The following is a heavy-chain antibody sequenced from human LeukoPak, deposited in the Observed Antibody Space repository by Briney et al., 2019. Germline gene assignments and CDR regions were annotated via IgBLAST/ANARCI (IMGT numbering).Heavy chain of an antibody. Sequence: PSETLSLTCTVSGGSISSSNYYWGWIRQPPGKGLEWIGSIYYSGSIYYNPSLKSRVTISVDTSKNQFSLKLSSVAAADTAVYYCARDPTAAGKGAWFDSWGQGTLVTVSS. J-gene: IGHJ5*01. V-gene: IGHV4-39*02. D-gene: IGHD6-13*01. CDR3: ARDPTAAGKGAWFDS. CDR2: IYYSGSI. CDR1: GGSISSSNYY.